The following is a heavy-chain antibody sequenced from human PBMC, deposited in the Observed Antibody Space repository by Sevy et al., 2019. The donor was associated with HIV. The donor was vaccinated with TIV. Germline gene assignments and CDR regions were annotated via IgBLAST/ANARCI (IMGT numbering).Heavy chain of an antibody. CDR1: GFTFSSYA. CDR3: ARGHSSSWYYFDY. CDR2: IWYDGSNK. V-gene: IGHV3-33*01. J-gene: IGHJ4*02. Sequence: GGSLRLSCAASGFTFSSYAMHWVRQAPGKGLEWVAVIWYDGSNKYYADSVKGRFTISRDNSKNTLYLQMNSLRAEDTAVYYCARGHSSSWYYFDYWGQGTLVTVSS. D-gene: IGHD6-13*01.